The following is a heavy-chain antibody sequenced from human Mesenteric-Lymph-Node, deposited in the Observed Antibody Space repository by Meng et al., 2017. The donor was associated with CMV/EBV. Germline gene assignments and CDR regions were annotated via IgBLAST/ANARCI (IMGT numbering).Heavy chain of an antibody. CDR2: IKSKTDGGTT. V-gene: IGHV3-15*01. CDR3: TTDVVTMVYDY. J-gene: IGHJ4*02. D-gene: IGHD3-10*01. Sequence: GESLKISCAASGFTFDDYAMHWVRQAPGKGLEWVGRIKSKTDGGTTDYAAPVKGRFTISRDDSKNTLYLQMNSLKTEDTAVYYCTTDVVTMVYDYWGQGTLVTVSS. CDR1: GFTFDDYA.